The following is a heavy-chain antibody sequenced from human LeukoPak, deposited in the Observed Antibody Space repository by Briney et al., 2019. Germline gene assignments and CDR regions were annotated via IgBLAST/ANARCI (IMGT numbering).Heavy chain of an antibody. CDR3: ARRPTNYGTDY. CDR1: GASVSGSPYY. V-gene: IGHV4-39*01. Sequence: SETLSLTCTVSGASVSGSPYYWGWIRQPPGKGLEWIGSIYSSGSTYYNASLQSRVTISVDTSKNQFSLRLSSVTATDTAVYYCARRPTNYGTDYWGQGTLVTVSS. D-gene: IGHD1-14*01. J-gene: IGHJ4*02. CDR2: IYSSGST.